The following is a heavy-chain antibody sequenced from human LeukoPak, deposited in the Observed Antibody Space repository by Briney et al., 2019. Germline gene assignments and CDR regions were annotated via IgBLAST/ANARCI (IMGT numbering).Heavy chain of an antibody. CDR1: GFTFSSYG. Sequence: GGSLRLSCAASGFTFSSYGMHWVRQAPGKGLEWVAVISYDGSNKYYADSVKGRFTISRDNSKNTLYLQMNSLRAEDTAVYYCARTPQRTYYFDYWGQGTLVTASS. J-gene: IGHJ4*02. CDR3: ARTPQRTYYFDY. CDR2: ISYDGSNK. V-gene: IGHV3-30*03.